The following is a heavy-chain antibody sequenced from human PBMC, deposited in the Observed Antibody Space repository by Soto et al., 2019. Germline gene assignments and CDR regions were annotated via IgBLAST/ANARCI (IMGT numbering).Heavy chain of an antibody. D-gene: IGHD1-1*01. CDR2: IIPILVIV. V-gene: IGHV1-69*02. CDR1: GGTFSSYT. J-gene: IGHJ5*02. Sequence: ASVKVSCKASGGTFSSYTISWVRQAPGQGLEWMGRIIPILVIVNYAQKFQGRVTITADKSTSTAYMELSSLRSEDTAVYYCARHNSQWPNWFDPWGQGTPVTAPQ. CDR3: ARHNSQWPNWFDP.